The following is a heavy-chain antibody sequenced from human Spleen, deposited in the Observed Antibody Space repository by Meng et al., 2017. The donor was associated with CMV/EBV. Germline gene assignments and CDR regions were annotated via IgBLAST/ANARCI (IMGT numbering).Heavy chain of an antibody. CDR3: ARRVAGGAIHWFFDL. CDR1: GFTFSIYD. Sequence: GESLKISCAASGFTFSIYDMSWVRQAPGKGLEWLSGLNWNGVSTGSADSVKGRFTISRDNAKNSLFLQMNSLRVEDTALYYCARRVAGGAIHWFFDLWGRGTLVTVS. J-gene: IGHJ2*01. CDR2: LNWNGVST. D-gene: IGHD2-15*01. V-gene: IGHV3-20*04.